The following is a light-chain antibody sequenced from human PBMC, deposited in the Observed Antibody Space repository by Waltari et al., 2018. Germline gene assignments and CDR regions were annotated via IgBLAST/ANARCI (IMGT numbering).Light chain of an antibody. Sequence: QSALTPPASVSGSPGQSITISCTGTSRDVGGSNYVSWYQQHPGKVPKLMIYDVSNRPSGVSNRFSGSKSGNTASLTISGLQAEDEADYYCSSYTSSSTRVFGGGTKLTVL. CDR1: SRDVGGSNY. V-gene: IGLV2-14*03. CDR2: DVS. CDR3: SSYTSSSTRV. J-gene: IGLJ3*02.